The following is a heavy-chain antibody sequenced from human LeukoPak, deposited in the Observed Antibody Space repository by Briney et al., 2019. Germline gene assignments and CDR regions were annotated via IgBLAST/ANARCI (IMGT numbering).Heavy chain of an antibody. V-gene: IGHV3-49*03. Sequence: GGSLRLSCTASGFSFGHYAMSWFRQAPGKGLEWVGFIRSEAYGGTTEYAASVKGRFTISRDDSKSIAYLQMNRLKTEDTAMYYCAREGEYCSGGSCYWVDYWGQGTLVTVPS. CDR3: AREGEYCSGGSCYWVDY. CDR2: IRSEAYGGTT. D-gene: IGHD2-15*01. CDR1: GFSFGHYA. J-gene: IGHJ4*02.